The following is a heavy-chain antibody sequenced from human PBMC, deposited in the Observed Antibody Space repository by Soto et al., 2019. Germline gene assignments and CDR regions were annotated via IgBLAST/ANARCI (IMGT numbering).Heavy chain of an antibody. D-gene: IGHD5-12*01. Sequence: SETLSLTCAVCGGSFSGYYWSWIRQPPGKGLEWIGEINHSGSTNYNPSLKSRVTISVDTSKNQFSLKLSSVTAADTAVYYCRDYDSTQYYYYYYGMDVWGQGTTVTVSS. CDR2: INHSGST. V-gene: IGHV4-34*01. CDR3: RDYDSTQYYYYYYGMDV. CDR1: GGSFSGYY. J-gene: IGHJ6*02.